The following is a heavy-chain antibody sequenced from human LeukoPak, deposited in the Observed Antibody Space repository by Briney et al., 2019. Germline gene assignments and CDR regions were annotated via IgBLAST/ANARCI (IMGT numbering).Heavy chain of an antibody. Sequence: ASVKVSCKASGYTFTGYYMHWVRQAPGQGLEWMGWINPNSGGTNYAQKFQGRVTMTRDTSISTAYMELSRLRSDDTAVYYCAGGVVVVPAANHYDYWGQGTLVTVSS. CDR3: AGGVVVVPAANHYDY. CDR2: INPNSGGT. CDR1: GYTFTGYY. D-gene: IGHD2-2*01. J-gene: IGHJ4*02. V-gene: IGHV1-2*02.